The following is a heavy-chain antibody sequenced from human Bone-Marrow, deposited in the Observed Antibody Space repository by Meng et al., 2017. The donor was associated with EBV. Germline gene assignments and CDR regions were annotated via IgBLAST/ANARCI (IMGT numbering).Heavy chain of an antibody. V-gene: IGHV3-21*01. J-gene: IGHJ4*02. Sequence: EVQLVESGGGLVKPGGSLRLCGAAPGFTFSSYSMNWVRQAPGKGLEWVSSISSSSSYIYYADSVKGRFTISRDNAKNSLYLQMNSLRAEDTAVYYCASAYYYDSSGYYSYYFDYWGQGTLVTVAS. CDR2: ISSSSSYI. CDR1: GFTFSSYS. D-gene: IGHD3-22*01. CDR3: ASAYYYDSSGYYSYYFDY.